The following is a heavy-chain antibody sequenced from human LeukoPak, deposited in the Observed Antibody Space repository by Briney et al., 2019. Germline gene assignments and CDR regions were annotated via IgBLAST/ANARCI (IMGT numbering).Heavy chain of an antibody. CDR1: GFTFSSYA. Sequence: GGSLRLSCAASGFTFSSYAMSWVRQAPGKGLEWASAISGSGGSTYYADSVKGRFTISRDNSKNTLYLQMNSLRAEDTAVYYCAKDTRGAYYYDSSYWGQGTLVTVSS. D-gene: IGHD3-22*01. V-gene: IGHV3-23*01. J-gene: IGHJ4*02. CDR3: AKDTRGAYYYDSSY. CDR2: ISGSGGST.